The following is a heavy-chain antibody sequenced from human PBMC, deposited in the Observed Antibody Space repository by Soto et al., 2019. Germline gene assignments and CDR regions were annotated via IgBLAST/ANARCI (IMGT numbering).Heavy chain of an antibody. CDR3: ETESHRGYFDY. Sequence: AXSVKVSCKVSGYTMTELSMHWVRQAPGKGLEWMGGFDPEDGETIYAQKFQGRVTMTEDTSTDTAYMELSSLRSEDTAVYYCETESHRGYFDYWGQGTLVTASS. CDR1: GYTMTELS. V-gene: IGHV1-24*01. J-gene: IGHJ4*02. CDR2: FDPEDGET.